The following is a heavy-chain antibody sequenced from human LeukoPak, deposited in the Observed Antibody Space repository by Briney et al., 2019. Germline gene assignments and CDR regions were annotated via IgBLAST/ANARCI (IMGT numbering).Heavy chain of an antibody. CDR3: ARRLWYYYDSSGYYPTLYYYYYMDV. D-gene: IGHD3-22*01. Sequence: SETLSLTCAVYGGSFSGYYWSWIRQPPGKGLEWLGEINHSGSTNYNPSLKSRVTISVDTSKDQFSLKLSSVTAADTAVYYCARRLWYYYDSSGYYPTLYYYYYMDVWGKGTTVTISS. CDR2: INHSGST. V-gene: IGHV4-34*01. CDR1: GGSFSGYY. J-gene: IGHJ6*03.